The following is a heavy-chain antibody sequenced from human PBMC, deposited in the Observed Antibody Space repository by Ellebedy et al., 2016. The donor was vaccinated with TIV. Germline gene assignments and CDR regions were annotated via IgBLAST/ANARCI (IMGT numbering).Heavy chain of an antibody. CDR2: INGDGSST. J-gene: IGHJ4*02. Sequence: PGGSLRLSCAASGFTFSNYWMQWVRQAPGKGLMWVSRINGDGSSTNYADSVKVRFTISRDNAKNTLHLQMNGLRAEDTAFYYCGRAGSYADYWGQGTLVTVSS. CDR1: GFTFSNYW. D-gene: IGHD2-8*01. CDR3: GRAGSYADY. V-gene: IGHV3-74*01.